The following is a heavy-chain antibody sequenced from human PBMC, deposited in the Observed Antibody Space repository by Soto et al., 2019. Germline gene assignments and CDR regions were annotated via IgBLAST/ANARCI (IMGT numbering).Heavy chain of an antibody. Sequence: ASVKVSCKASGYTFTSYGISWVRQAPGQGLEWIGWISAYNGNTNYAQKLQGRVTMTTDTSTSTAYMELRSLRSDDTAVYYCASNGLGSTVTTDYYYYYYMDVWGKGTTVTVSS. CDR3: ASNGLGSTVTTDYYYYYYMDV. J-gene: IGHJ6*03. CDR1: GYTFTSYG. D-gene: IGHD4-17*01. V-gene: IGHV1-18*01. CDR2: ISAYNGNT.